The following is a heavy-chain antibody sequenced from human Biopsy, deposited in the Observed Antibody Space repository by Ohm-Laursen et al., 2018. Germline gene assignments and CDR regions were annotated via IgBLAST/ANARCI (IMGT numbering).Heavy chain of an antibody. Sequence: SLRLSCAAPGFGMYAMHWVRQPPGKGLEWLAVIAYDGSNKYYAESVKGRFTISRDRSRDTVHLQMDSLRYEDTALYYCAKDGGQWLGGAFDIWGHGTMVSVSS. CDR2: IAYDGSNK. CDR1: GFGMYA. J-gene: IGHJ3*02. CDR3: AKDGGQWLGGAFDI. D-gene: IGHD6-19*01. V-gene: IGHV3-30*18.